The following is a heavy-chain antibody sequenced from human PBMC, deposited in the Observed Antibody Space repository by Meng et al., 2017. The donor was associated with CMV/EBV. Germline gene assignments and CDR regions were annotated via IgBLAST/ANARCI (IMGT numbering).Heavy chain of an antibody. Sequence: SGPTLVKPTQTLTLTCTFSGFSLNTSGMRVSWIRQPPGKALEWLARIDWDDDKFYSTSLKTRLTISKDTSKNQVVLTMTNMDPVDTATYYCARINELNLDYWGQGTLVTVSS. CDR3: ARINELNLDY. V-gene: IGHV2-70D*14. J-gene: IGHJ4*02. D-gene: IGHD1-1*01. CDR1: GFSLNTSGMR. CDR2: IDWDDDK.